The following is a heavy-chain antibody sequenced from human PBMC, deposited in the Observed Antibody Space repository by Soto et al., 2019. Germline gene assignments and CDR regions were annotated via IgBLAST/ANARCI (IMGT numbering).Heavy chain of an antibody. CDR2: IRSKANSYAT. CDR3: PRLYCSSTSCFDY. Sequence: GGSLRLSCAASGFTFSGSAMHWGRQASGKGLEWVCRIRSKANSYATAYAASVRGRFTIPRDDSKTTAYLQMNSPKTDETSLSCCPRLYCSSTSCFDYWGQGTLVTVSS. D-gene: IGHD2-2*01. CDR1: GFTFSGSA. J-gene: IGHJ4*02. V-gene: IGHV3-73*01.